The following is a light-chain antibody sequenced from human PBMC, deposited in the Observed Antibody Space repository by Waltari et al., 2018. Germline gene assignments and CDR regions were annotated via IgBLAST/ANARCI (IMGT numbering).Light chain of an antibody. CDR1: QSISIY. V-gene: IGKV3-20*01. J-gene: IGKJ1*01. CDR3: QKYGTLPAT. CDR2: EAS. Sequence: DTVLTQSPGTLSLSPGESATLSCRASQSISIYLAWSQQKVGQPPRLLIYEASSRATGIPDSFSGSGSGTDFSLTISRLEPEDFAVYYCQKYGTLPATFGQGTKVEIK.